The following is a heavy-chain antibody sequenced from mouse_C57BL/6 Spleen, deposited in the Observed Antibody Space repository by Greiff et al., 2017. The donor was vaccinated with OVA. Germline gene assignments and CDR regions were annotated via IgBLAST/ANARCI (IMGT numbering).Heavy chain of an antibody. Sequence: EVMLVESGGGLVKPGGSLKLSCAASGFTFSSYTMSWVRQTPEKRLEWVANISGGGGNTYYTDSVKGRFTISRDNAKNTLYLQMSSLRSEDTALYYCAREAPTDSYAMDYWGQGTSVTVSS. V-gene: IGHV5-9*01. CDR2: ISGGGGNT. CDR1: GFTFSSYT. D-gene: IGHD4-1*02. CDR3: AREAPTDSYAMDY. J-gene: IGHJ4*01.